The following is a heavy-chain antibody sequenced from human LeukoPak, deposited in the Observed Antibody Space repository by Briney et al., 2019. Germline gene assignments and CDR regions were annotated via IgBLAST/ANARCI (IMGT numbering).Heavy chain of an antibody. CDR3: ARVAAAGYDY. D-gene: IGHD6-13*01. V-gene: IGHV4-59*08. J-gene: IGHJ4*02. CDR2: IYYSGST. Sequence: PSETLSLTCTVSGGSISSYYWSWIRQPPGKGLEWIGYIYYSGSTNCNPSLKSRVTISVDTSKNQFSLKLSSVTAADTAVYYCARVAAAGYDYWGQGTLVTVSS. CDR1: GGSISSYY.